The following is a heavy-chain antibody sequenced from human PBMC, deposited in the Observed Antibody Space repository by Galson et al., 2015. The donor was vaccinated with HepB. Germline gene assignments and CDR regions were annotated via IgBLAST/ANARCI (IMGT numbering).Heavy chain of an antibody. V-gene: IGHV2-70*04. D-gene: IGHD1-26*01. CDR2: IDWDDDK. CDR1: GFSLSTSGMR. J-gene: IGHJ4*02. Sequence: PALVKPTQTLTLTCTFSGFSLSTSGMRVSWIRQPPGKALEWLARIDWDDDKYYSTSLKTRLTISKDTSKNQVVLTMTNMDPVDTATYYCARMKNSGSYEVDYWGQGTLVTVSS. CDR3: ARMKNSGSYEVDY.